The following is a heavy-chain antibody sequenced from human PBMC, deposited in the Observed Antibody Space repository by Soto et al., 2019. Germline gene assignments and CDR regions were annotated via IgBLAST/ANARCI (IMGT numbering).Heavy chain of an antibody. Sequence: QVQLVQSGAEVKKPGASVKVSCKASGYTFTSYGISWVRQAPGQGLEWMGWISAYNGNTNYAQKLQGRVTMTTDTSTSTAYMELRILRSDDTAVYYCARQDCSSTSCYTGTFDYWGQGTLVTVSS. D-gene: IGHD2-2*02. J-gene: IGHJ4*02. CDR2: ISAYNGNT. CDR3: ARQDCSSTSCYTGTFDY. CDR1: GYTFTSYG. V-gene: IGHV1-18*04.